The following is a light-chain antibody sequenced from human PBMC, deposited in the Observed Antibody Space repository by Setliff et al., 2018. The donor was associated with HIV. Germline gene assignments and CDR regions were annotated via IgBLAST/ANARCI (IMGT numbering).Light chain of an antibody. V-gene: IGLV2-14*01. J-gene: IGLJ1*01. Sequence: QSALTQPASVSGSPGQSITISCTGTSSDVGGYNYVSWYQQHPGKAPKLMISDVSKRPSGVSSRFSGSKSGNTASLTISGLQAEDEADYYCCSLTSTSSYVFGTGTKVTVL. CDR2: DVS. CDR3: CSLTSTSSYV. CDR1: SSDVGGYNY.